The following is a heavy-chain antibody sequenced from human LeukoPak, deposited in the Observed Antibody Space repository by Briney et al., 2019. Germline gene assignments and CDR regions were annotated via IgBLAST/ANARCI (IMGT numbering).Heavy chain of an antibody. CDR2: ISSSSSTI. D-gene: IGHD6-13*01. Sequence: PGGSLRLSCAASGFTFSSYSMNWVRQAPGKGLEWVSYISSSSSTIYYADSVKGRFTISRDNAKNSLYLQMNSLRAEDTAVYYCARDLIAAAGTSYYYYMDVWGKGTTVTVSS. V-gene: IGHV3-48*01. CDR1: GFTFSSYS. CDR3: ARDLIAAAGTSYYYYMDV. J-gene: IGHJ6*03.